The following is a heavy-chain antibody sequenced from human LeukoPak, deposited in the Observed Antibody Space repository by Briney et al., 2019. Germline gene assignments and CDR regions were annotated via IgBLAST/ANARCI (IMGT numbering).Heavy chain of an antibody. CDR1: GFTFSNYE. V-gene: IGHV3-48*03. CDR3: ARIAVAGPFDY. CDR2: ISSSGSDI. D-gene: IGHD6-19*01. Sequence: GGSLRLSCAASGFTFSNYEMHRVRQAPGKGLEWVSYISSSGSDIYYADSVKGRFTISRDNAKNSLYLQMNSLRAEDTAVYYCARIAVAGPFDYWGQGTLVTVSS. J-gene: IGHJ4*02.